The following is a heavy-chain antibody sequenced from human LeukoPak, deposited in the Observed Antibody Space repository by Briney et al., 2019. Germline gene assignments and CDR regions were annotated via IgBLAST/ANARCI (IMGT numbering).Heavy chain of an antibody. CDR1: GGSISITTYY. J-gene: IGHJ4*02. Sequence: PSETLSLTCTVSGGSISITTYYWGWIRQPPGKGLEWIGNIYYSGSTYYNPSLKSRVTISVDTSKNQFSLKLSSVTAADTAVYYGARDYMVRGVIDYWGQGTLVTVSS. CDR2: IYYSGST. D-gene: IGHD3-10*01. V-gene: IGHV4-39*07. CDR3: ARDYMVRGVIDY.